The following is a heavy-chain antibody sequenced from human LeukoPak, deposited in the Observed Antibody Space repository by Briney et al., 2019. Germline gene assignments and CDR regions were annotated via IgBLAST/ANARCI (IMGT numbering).Heavy chain of an antibody. V-gene: IGHV4-34*01. Sequence: SETLSLTCAVYGGSFSGYYWSWIRQPPGKGLEWIGEINHSGSTNYNPSLKSRVTISVDTSKDQFSLKLSSVTAADTAVYYCARVALVVVVVAGLPYYYYYMDVWGKGTTVTVSS. CDR1: GGSFSGYY. D-gene: IGHD2-15*01. CDR3: ARVALVVVVVAGLPYYYYYMDV. J-gene: IGHJ6*03. CDR2: INHSGST.